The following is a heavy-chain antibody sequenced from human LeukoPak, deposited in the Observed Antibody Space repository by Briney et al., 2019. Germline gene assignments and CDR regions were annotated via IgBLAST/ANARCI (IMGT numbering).Heavy chain of an antibody. J-gene: IGHJ4*02. D-gene: IGHD3-16*01. CDR1: GFTFSSYG. Sequence: QPGGSLRLSCAASGFTFSSYGMHWVRQAPGKGLEWVAVISYDGSNKYYADSVKGRFTISRDNSKNTLYLQVNSLRAEDTAVYYCAKTLWGPRSCPDYWGQGTLVTVSS. CDR2: ISYDGSNK. CDR3: AKTLWGPRSCPDY. V-gene: IGHV3-30*18.